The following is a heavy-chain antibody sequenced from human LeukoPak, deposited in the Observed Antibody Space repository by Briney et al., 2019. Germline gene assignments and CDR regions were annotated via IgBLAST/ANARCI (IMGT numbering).Heavy chain of an antibody. CDR1: GFTFSSYA. J-gene: IGHJ4*02. CDR3: ARETVALGY. CDR2: ISYDGSNK. Sequence: GGSLRLSCAASGFTFSSYAMHWVRQAPGKGLEWVAVISYDGSNKYYADSVKGRFAISRDNSKNTLYLQMNSLRAEDTAVYYCARETVALGYWGQGTLVTVSS. V-gene: IGHV3-30*09. D-gene: IGHD4-17*01.